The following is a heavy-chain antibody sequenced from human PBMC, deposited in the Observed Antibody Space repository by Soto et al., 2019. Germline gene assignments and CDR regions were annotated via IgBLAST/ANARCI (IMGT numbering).Heavy chain of an antibody. J-gene: IGHJ6*03. CDR1: GSTFVDYG. Sequence: EVQLVESGGGVVRPGGSLRLSCVASGSTFVDYGMHWVRQAPGKGLEWVSGINWNGGRTGYPGSMKGRLIISRDNAKNSLYLQMNSLRAEDTALYYCARSGNIVATTNYYMDVWGNGTTVTVSS. V-gene: IGHV3-20*04. CDR3: ARSGNIVATTNYYMDV. CDR2: INWNGGRT. D-gene: IGHD5-12*01.